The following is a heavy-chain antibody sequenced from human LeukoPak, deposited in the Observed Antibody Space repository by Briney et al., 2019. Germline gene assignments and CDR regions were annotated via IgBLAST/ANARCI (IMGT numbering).Heavy chain of an antibody. Sequence: SETLSLTYTVSGGSISSSSYYWGWIRQPPGKGPEWIGSIYYSGSTYYNPSLKSRVTISVDTSKNQFSLKLSSVTAADTAVSYCARIRGYSGYDLAYWGQGTLVTVSS. J-gene: IGHJ4*02. CDR2: IYYSGST. CDR3: ARIRGYSGYDLAY. D-gene: IGHD5-12*01. CDR1: GGSISSSSYY. V-gene: IGHV4-39*07.